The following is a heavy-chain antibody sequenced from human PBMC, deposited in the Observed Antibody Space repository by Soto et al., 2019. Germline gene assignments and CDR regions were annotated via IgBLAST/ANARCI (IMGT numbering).Heavy chain of an antibody. V-gene: IGHV1-18*04. CDR3: ARGSSGYLSHFDY. CDR2: ISAYNGNT. J-gene: IGHJ4*02. CDR1: CYTFTSYG. D-gene: IGHD3-22*01. Sequence: SVEVSFKASCYTFTSYGISWVRQAPGQGLEWMGWISAYNGNTNYAQKLQGRVTMTTDTSTSTAYMELRSLRSDDTAVYYCARGSSGYLSHFDYWGQGTLVTVSS.